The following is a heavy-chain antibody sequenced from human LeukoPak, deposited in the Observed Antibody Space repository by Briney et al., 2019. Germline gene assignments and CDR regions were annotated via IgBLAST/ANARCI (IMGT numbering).Heavy chain of an antibody. D-gene: IGHD7-27*01. CDR1: GYTSTGYF. CDR3: ARDILTDDAFDI. Sequence: GASVKVSCKASGYTSTGYFMHWVRQAPGQGLEWMGWINPNSGGTNYAQKFQGRVTMTRDTSISTAYMELSRLTSDDTAVYYCARDILTDDAFDIWGQGTMVTVSS. V-gene: IGHV1-2*02. CDR2: INPNSGGT. J-gene: IGHJ3*02.